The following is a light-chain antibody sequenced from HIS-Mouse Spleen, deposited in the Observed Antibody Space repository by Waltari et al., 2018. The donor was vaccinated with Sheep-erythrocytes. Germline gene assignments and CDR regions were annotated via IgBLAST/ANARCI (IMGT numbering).Light chain of an antibody. CDR3: AAWDDSLSGQV. CDR2: RNN. Sequence: QSVLTQPPSASGTPGQRVTISCSGSSSNIGSTYVYWYQPLPGTAPKPPIYRNNPRPSGVPDRFSGSKSGTSASLAISGLRSEDEADYYCAAWDDSLSGQVFGGGTKLTVL. CDR1: SSNIGSTY. J-gene: IGLJ3*02. V-gene: IGLV1-47*01.